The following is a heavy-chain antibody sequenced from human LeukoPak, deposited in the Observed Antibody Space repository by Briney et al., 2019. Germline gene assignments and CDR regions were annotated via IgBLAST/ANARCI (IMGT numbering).Heavy chain of an antibody. CDR2: ISAYNGNT. J-gene: IGHJ4*02. D-gene: IGHD6-6*01. CDR3: ARGVEYSSSSGPTGFDY. CDR1: GYTFTSYG. Sequence: GASVKVSCKASGYTFTSYGISWVRQAPGQGLEWMGWISAYNGNTNYAQKLQGRVTMTTDTSTSTAYMELRSLRSDDTAVYYCARGVEYSSSSGPTGFDYWGQGTLVTVSS. V-gene: IGHV1-18*01.